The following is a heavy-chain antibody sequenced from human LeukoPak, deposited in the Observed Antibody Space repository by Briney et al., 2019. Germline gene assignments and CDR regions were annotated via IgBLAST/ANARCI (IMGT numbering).Heavy chain of an antibody. Sequence: PSETLSLTCGVYGGSFSGYYWSWIRQPPGKGLEWIGEINHSGSTNYNPSLKSRVTISVDTSKNQFSLKLSSVTAADTAVYYCASHTGYCTNGVCYTPRNWFDPWGKGTLVTVSS. CDR1: GGSFSGYY. V-gene: IGHV4-34*01. CDR2: INHSGST. J-gene: IGHJ5*02. CDR3: ASHTGYCTNGVCYTPRNWFDP. D-gene: IGHD2-8*01.